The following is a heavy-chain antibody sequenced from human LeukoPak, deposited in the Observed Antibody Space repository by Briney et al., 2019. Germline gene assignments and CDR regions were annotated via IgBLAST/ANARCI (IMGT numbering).Heavy chain of an antibody. D-gene: IGHD3-3*01. CDR1: GFTFSSYS. Sequence: PGGSLRLSCAASGFTFSSYSMNWVRQAPGKGLEWVSSISSSSSYIYYADSVKGRFTISRDNAKNSLYLQMNSLRAADTAVYYCARGVPFGVVTSNWFDPWGQGTLVTVSS. J-gene: IGHJ5*02. CDR3: ARGVPFGVVTSNWFDP. V-gene: IGHV3-21*04. CDR2: ISSSSSYI.